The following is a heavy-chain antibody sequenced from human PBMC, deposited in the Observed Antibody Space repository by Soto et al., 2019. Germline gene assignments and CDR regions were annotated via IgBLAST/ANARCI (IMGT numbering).Heavy chain of an antibody. J-gene: IGHJ6*02. CDR3: ARVRRPLTGMDV. CDR1: GGTFSSYA. D-gene: IGHD6-25*01. CDR2: LIPIFGTA. Sequence: QVQLVQSGAEVKKPGSSVKVSCKASGGTFSSYAISWVRQAPGQGLEWMGGLIPIFGTANYAQKFQGRVTITADESASTAYMELSSLRSEDTAVYYCARVRRPLTGMDVSGQGTTVTVSS. V-gene: IGHV1-69*01.